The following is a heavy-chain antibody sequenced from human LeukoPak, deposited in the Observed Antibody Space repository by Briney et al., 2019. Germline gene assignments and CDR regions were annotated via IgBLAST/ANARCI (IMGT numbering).Heavy chain of an antibody. Sequence: PGGSLRLSCAASGFTFSSYAMHWVRQAPGKGLEWVAVIPYDGSNKYYADSVKGRFTISRDNSKNTLYLQMNSLRAEDTAVYYCARDVGSPHDYWGQGTLVTVSS. V-gene: IGHV3-30-3*01. J-gene: IGHJ4*02. CDR1: GFTFSSYA. CDR2: IPYDGSNK. CDR3: ARDVGSPHDY. D-gene: IGHD1-26*01.